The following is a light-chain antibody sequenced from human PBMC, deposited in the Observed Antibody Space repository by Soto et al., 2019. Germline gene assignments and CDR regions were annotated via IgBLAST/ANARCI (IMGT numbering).Light chain of an antibody. CDR1: QSVSSN. Sequence: EIVLTQSPATLSVSPGERVTLSCRASQSVSSNLAWYQQKPGQAPRLLIYGASNRATGIPARFSGSGSGTDFTLTISSLEPEDFAVYYCQHRNNRPFSFGPGTKVDI. CDR3: QHRNNRPFS. V-gene: IGKV3-11*01. CDR2: GAS. J-gene: IGKJ3*01.